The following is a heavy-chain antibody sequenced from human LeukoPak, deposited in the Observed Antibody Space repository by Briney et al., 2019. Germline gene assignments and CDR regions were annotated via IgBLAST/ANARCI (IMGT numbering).Heavy chain of an antibody. CDR1: GFDLGNYE. CDR3: ASELWFGESNGIDV. Sequence: GASLRLSCAASGFDLGNYEMNWVRQAPGKGLEWISYISSGYSISYADSVKGRFTISRDNARNSLYLQMNSLRAEDTAVYYCASELWFGESNGIDVWGQGTMVTVSS. J-gene: IGHJ3*01. CDR2: ISSGYSI. D-gene: IGHD3-10*01. V-gene: IGHV3-48*03.